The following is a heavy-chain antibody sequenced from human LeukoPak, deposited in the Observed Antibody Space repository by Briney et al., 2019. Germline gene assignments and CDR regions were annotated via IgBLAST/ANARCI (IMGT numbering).Heavy chain of an antibody. CDR1: GFTFSSYG. D-gene: IGHD5-12*01. CDR3: ARAMRSGYDY. V-gene: IGHV3-48*02. J-gene: IGHJ4*02. CDR2: ISSSSDSI. Sequence: PGESLRLSCAASGFTFSSYGMNWVRQAPGKGPEWVSYISSSSDSIYYVDSVKGRFTISRDNAENSLYLQMNSLRDEDTAVYYCARAMRSGYDYWGQGTLVTVSS.